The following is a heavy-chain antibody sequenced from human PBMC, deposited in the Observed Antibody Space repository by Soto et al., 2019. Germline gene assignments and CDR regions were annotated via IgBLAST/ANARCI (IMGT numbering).Heavy chain of an antibody. CDR3: VKCSSGYCYEY. CDR1: GFTFSDYA. J-gene: IGHJ4*02. CDR2: ISDTGGST. Sequence: PGGSLRLSCSASGFTFSDYAMHWVRQAPGKGLEYVSAISDTGGSTFYADSVKGRFTISRDNYKNTMYLQMSSLRAEDTAVYYCVKCSSGYCYEYWGQGILVTVSS. D-gene: IGHD3-22*01. V-gene: IGHV3-64D*06.